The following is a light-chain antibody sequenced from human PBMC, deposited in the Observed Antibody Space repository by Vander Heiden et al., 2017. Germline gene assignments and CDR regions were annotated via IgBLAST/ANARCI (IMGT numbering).Light chain of an antibody. CDR2: DDS. J-gene: IGLJ2*01. V-gene: IGLV3-21*02. CDR3: QVWDSASDHPVI. Sequence: SYVLTQPPSVSVAPGQTARITCGGNNIGSKSVHWYQQKPGQAPVLVVYDDSDRPSRIPERFSASNSGNTATLTISRVEAGDEADYYCQVWDSASDHPVIFGGGTKLTVL. CDR1: NIGSKS.